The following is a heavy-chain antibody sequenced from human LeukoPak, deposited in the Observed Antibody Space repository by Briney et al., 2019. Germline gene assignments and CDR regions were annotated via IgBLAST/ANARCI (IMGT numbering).Heavy chain of an antibody. J-gene: IGHJ4*02. Sequence: GASVKVSCKVSGYTLTELSMHWVRQAPGKGLEWMGGFDPEDGETIYAQKFQGRVTMTEDTSTDTAYMELSSLRSEDTAVYYCASSSSSSRPFDYWGQGTLVTVSS. D-gene: IGHD6-13*01. CDR2: FDPEDGET. CDR1: GYTLTELS. V-gene: IGHV1-24*01. CDR3: ASSSSSSRPFDY.